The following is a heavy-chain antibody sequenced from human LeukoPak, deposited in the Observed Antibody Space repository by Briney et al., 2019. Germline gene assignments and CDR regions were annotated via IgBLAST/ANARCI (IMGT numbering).Heavy chain of an antibody. D-gene: IGHD3-22*01. J-gene: IGHJ4*02. CDR1: GFTFSSYS. CDR3: ARDIGYYYDSSGYSTDY. V-gene: IGHV3-21*01. Sequence: GGSLRLSCVASGFTFSSYSMNWVRHAPGKGLEWVSSISSSSSYIYYADSLKGRFTISRDNAKNSLYLQMSSLRAEDTAVYYCARDIGYYYDSSGYSTDYWGQGTLVTVSS. CDR2: ISSSSSYI.